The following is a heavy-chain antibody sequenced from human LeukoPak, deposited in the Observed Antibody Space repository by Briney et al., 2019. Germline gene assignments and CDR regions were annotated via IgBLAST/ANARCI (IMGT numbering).Heavy chain of an antibody. Sequence: GGSLRLSCAASGFTVSSNDMSWVRQAPGKGLEWVSVIYSGGRTFYADSVKGRFTISRDNSNNTLYLQMNSLRAEDTAVYYCAIYDSSGYYNYWGQGTLVTVSS. CDR1: GFTVSSND. D-gene: IGHD3-22*01. CDR3: AIYDSSGYYNY. CDR2: IYSGGRT. J-gene: IGHJ4*02. V-gene: IGHV3-53*01.